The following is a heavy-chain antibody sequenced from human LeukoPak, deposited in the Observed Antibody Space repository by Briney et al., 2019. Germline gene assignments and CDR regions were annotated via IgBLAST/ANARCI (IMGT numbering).Heavy chain of an antibody. Sequence: GGSLRLSCAASGFTFSSYGMHWVRQAPGKGLEWVSSISSSSSYIYYADSVKGRFTISRDNAKNSLYLQMNSLRAEDTAVYYCARFGGYDQYDFGYWGQGTLVTVSS. V-gene: IGHV3-21*01. CDR2: ISSSSSYI. CDR1: GFTFSSYG. J-gene: IGHJ4*02. CDR3: ARFGGYDQYDFGY. D-gene: IGHD5-12*01.